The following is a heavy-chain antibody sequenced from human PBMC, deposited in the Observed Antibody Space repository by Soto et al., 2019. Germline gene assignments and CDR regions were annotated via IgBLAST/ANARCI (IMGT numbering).Heavy chain of an antibody. CDR1: GYTFTSYG. J-gene: IGHJ6*02. CDR2: ISAYNGNT. Sequence: QVQLVQSGAEVKKPGASVKVSCKASGYTFTSYGISWVRQAPGQGLQWMGWISAYNGNTNYAQKLQGRVTMTTDTSTSTAYMELRSLRSDDTAVYYCARDIVVVVAAYYYYYGMDVWGQGTTVTVSS. V-gene: IGHV1-18*01. D-gene: IGHD2-15*01. CDR3: ARDIVVVVAAYYYYYGMDV.